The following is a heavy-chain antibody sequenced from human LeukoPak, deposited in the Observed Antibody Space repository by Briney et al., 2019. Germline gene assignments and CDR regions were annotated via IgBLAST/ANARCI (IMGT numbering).Heavy chain of an antibody. CDR3: ARAALSCTSCYYYGMDV. D-gene: IGHD2-2*01. J-gene: IGHJ6*02. CDR2: ISYDGSNK. V-gene: IGHV3-30*19. CDR1: GFTFSTYG. Sequence: GGSLRLSCEASGFTFSTYGMHWVRQAPGKGLEWVAVISYDGSNKYYADSVKGRFTISRDNSKNTLYLQMNSLRAEDTAVYYCARAALSCTSCYYYGMDVWGQGTTVTVSS.